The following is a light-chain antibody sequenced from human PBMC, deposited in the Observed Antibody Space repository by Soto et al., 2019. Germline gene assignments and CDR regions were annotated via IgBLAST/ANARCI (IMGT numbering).Light chain of an antibody. V-gene: IGKV3-11*01. Sequence: EIVLTQSPAILSLSPGERATLSCRASQSVSTYLAWYQQKPGQAPRLLIYDASNRATAIPARFSGSGSGTDFTLTISSLEPEDFAVYYCQQRSNWPPVTFGQGTKVDIK. J-gene: IGKJ1*01. CDR2: DAS. CDR1: QSVSTY. CDR3: QQRSNWPPVT.